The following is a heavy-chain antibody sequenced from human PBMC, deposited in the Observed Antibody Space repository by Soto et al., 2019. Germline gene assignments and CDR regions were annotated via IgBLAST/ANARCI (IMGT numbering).Heavy chain of an antibody. CDR3: ARMPDYGDYNYYYYMDV. CDR1: GGTFSSYT. D-gene: IGHD4-17*01. CDR2: IIPILGIA. J-gene: IGHJ6*03. Sequence: SVKVSCKASGGTFSSYTISWVRQAPGQGLEWMGRIIPILGIANYAQKFQGRVTITADKSTSTAYMELSSLRSEDTAVYYCARMPDYGDYNYYYYMDVWGKGTTVTVSS. V-gene: IGHV1-69*02.